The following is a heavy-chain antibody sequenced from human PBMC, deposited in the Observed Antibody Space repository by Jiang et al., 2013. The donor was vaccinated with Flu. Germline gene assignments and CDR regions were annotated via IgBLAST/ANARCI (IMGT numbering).Heavy chain of an antibody. CDR1: GFTFSSYG. J-gene: IGHJ4*02. Sequence: VQLVESGGGVVQPGRSLRLSCAASGFTFSSYGMHWVRQAPGKGLEWVAVISYDGSNKYYADSVKGRFTISRDNSKNTLYLQMNSLRAEDTAVYYCANSPFSIAAAGILYWGQGTLVTVSS. CDR3: ANSPFSIAAAGILY. CDR2: ISYDGSNK. D-gene: IGHD6-13*01. V-gene: IGHV3-30*18.